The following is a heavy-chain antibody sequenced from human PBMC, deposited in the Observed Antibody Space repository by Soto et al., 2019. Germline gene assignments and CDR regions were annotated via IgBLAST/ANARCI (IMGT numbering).Heavy chain of an antibody. J-gene: IGHJ5*01. D-gene: IGHD4-4*01. CDR3: ARATTDLDS. Sequence: QVQLVQSGAEMRTPGASVKVSCKASGYTFTYYYIHWVRQAPGQGLEWMGRINPDSGDTNYPQKFQGRVTMTSNTSINTAYMELSSLTSDDTAVYFCARATTDLDSWGQGTVVTVSS. V-gene: IGHV1-2*06. CDR2: INPDSGDT. CDR1: GYTFTYYY.